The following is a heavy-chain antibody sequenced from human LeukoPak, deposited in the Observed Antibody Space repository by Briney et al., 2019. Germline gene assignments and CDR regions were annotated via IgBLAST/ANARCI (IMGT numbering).Heavy chain of an antibody. D-gene: IGHD3-9*01. V-gene: IGHV3-21*01. CDR2: ISSSSSYI. Sequence: KAGGSLRLSCAASGFTFSSYSMNWVRQAPGKGLEWVSSISSSSSYIYYADSVKGRFTISRDNAKNSLYLQMNSLRAEDTAVYYCARDSKVLRYFDWFVKPLDYWGQGTLVTVSS. CDR1: GFTFSSYS. CDR3: ARDSKVLRYFDWFVKPLDY. J-gene: IGHJ4*02.